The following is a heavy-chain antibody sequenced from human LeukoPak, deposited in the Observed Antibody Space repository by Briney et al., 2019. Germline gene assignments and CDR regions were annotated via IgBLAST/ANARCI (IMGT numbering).Heavy chain of an antibody. CDR1: GGSISSSSYY. CDR3: ASSKGYLTGY. V-gene: IGHV4-39*01. D-gene: IGHD5-18*01. CDR2: IYYSGST. J-gene: IGHJ4*02. Sequence: PSETLSLTCTVSGGSISSSSYYWGWIRQPPGKGLEWIGSIYYSGSTYYNPSLKSRVTISVDTSKNQFSLKLSSVTAADTAVYYCASSKGYLTGYWGQGTLVTVSS.